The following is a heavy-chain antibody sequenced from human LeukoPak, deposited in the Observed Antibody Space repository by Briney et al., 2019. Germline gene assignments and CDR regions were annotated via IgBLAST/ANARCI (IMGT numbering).Heavy chain of an antibody. V-gene: IGHV1-2*04. D-gene: IGHD2-15*01. Sequence: GASVKVSCKASGYTFTGYYMHWVRQAPGQALEWMGWINPNSGGTNYAQKFQGWVTMTRDTSISTAYMELSRLRSDDTAVYYCARGYCSGGSCPEGYFDYWGQGTLVTVSS. CDR1: GYTFTGYY. CDR2: INPNSGGT. J-gene: IGHJ4*02. CDR3: ARGYCSGGSCPEGYFDY.